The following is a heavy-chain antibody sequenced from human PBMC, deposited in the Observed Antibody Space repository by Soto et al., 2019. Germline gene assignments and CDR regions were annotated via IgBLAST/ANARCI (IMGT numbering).Heavy chain of an antibody. CDR2: ISFDGGSQ. CDR1: GFDFNTYG. CDR3: AKDSSVTAAGSGGWFDP. V-gene: IGHV3-30*18. J-gene: IGHJ5*02. Sequence: QVQLVESGGGVVQPGRSLRLSCAASGFDFNTYGLHWVRQAPGKGLEWVAAISFDGGSQYYADSVKGRFTVSRDKSNITLYLQMNSLGAEDTATYFCAKDSSVTAAGSGGWFDPWGPGTLVIVSS. D-gene: IGHD6-19*01.